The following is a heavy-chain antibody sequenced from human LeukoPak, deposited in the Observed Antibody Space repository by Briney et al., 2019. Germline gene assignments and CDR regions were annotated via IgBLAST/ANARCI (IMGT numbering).Heavy chain of an antibody. Sequence: SETLSLTCTVSGGSVSSGSYYWSWIRQPPGKGLEWIGYIYYSGSTNYNPSLKSRVTISVDTSKNQFSLKLSSVTAADTAVYYCARSDYDFWSIFDYWGQGTLVTVSS. CDR2: IYYSGST. CDR1: GGSVSSGSYY. CDR3: ARSDYDFWSIFDY. V-gene: IGHV4-61*01. D-gene: IGHD3-3*01. J-gene: IGHJ4*02.